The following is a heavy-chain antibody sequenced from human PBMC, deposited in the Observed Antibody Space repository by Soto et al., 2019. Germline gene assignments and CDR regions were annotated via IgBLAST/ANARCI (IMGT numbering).Heavy chain of an antibody. CDR3: ARGYYYDSSGYFYFDY. D-gene: IGHD3-22*01. J-gene: IGHJ4*02. Sequence: QVQLQESGPGLVKPSQTLSLTCTVSGGSISSGGYYWSWIRQHPGKGLEWIGYIYYSGSTYYNPFLNSRITISVETSKTQFSLKLSSVTAADTAVYYCARGYYYDSSGYFYFDYWGQGTLVTVSS. CDR2: IYYSGST. V-gene: IGHV4-31*03. CDR1: GGSISSGGYY.